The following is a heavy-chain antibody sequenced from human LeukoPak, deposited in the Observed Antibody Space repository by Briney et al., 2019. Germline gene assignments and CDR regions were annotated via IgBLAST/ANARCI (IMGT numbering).Heavy chain of an antibody. J-gene: IGHJ4*02. CDR1: GGSVSSSGYY. CDR3: ATYRGYDWRY. V-gene: IGHV4-39*01. D-gene: IGHD5-12*01. CDR2: IYYSGST. Sequence: PSETLSLTCTVSGGSVSSSGYYWGWIRQPPGKGLEWIASIYYSGSTYYNPSLKSRVTISVDASKNQFSLKLTSVTAADTAVYYCATYRGYDWRYWGQGTLVTVSS.